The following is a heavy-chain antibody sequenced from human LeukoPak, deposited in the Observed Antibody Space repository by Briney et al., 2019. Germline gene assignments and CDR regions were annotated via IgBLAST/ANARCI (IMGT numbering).Heavy chain of an antibody. D-gene: IGHD1-1*01. J-gene: IGHJ4*02. CDR1: GGSISSYY. CDR2: IYYNGST. Sequence: SETLSLTCTVSGGSISSYYWSWIRQPPGKGLEWIGYIYYNGSTNYNPSLKSRVTISVDTSKNQFSLKLSSVTAADTAVYYCARDQEDNPFRIWGQGTLVSVSS. V-gene: IGHV4-59*01. CDR3: ARDQEDNPFRI.